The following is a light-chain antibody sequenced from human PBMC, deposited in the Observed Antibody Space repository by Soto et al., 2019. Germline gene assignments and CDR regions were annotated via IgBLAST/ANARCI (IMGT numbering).Light chain of an antibody. CDR1: SGDVGLYDY. Sequence: QSVLTQPASVSGSPGQSITISCTGTSGDVGLYDYVSWYQQHPGKAPQLMIYAVSNRPSGVSNRFSDSKSGNTASLFISGLQAEEEADYYCSSYTSDSSYVFGPGTKVTVL. CDR2: AVS. J-gene: IGLJ1*01. CDR3: SSYTSDSSYV. V-gene: IGLV2-14*01.